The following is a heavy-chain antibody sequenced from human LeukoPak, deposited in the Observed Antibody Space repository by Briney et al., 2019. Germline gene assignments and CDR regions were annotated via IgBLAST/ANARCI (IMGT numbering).Heavy chain of an antibody. CDR2: ISGSGGST. J-gene: IGHJ4*02. Sequence: GGSLRLSCAASGFTFSSYAMSWVRQAPGKGLEWVSAISGSGGSTYYADSVKGRFTISRDNSKNTLYLQMNSLRAGDTAVYYCAKDPIFSGSYGVFDSWGQGTLVTVSS. V-gene: IGHV3-23*01. CDR3: AKDPIFSGSYGVFDS. D-gene: IGHD1-26*01. CDR1: GFTFSSYA.